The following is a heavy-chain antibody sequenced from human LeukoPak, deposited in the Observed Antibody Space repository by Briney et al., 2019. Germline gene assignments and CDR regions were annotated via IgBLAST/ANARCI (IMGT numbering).Heavy chain of an antibody. CDR2: IYPGDSK. V-gene: IGHV3-53*01. J-gene: IGHJ3*02. CDR3: ALGLRYCSSTSCYPYAFDI. CDR1: GFTVSSNY. D-gene: IGHD2-2*01. Sequence: GGSLRLSCAASGFTVSSNYMTWVRQAPGKGLEWVSVIYPGDSKDYADSVKGRFTISRDNSKNTLYLQVNSLRAEDTAVYYCALGLRYCSSTSCYPYAFDIWGQGTVVTVSS.